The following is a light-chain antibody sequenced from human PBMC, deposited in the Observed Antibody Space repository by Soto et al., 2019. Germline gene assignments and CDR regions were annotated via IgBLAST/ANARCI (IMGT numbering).Light chain of an antibody. V-gene: IGKV3-15*01. Sequence: ETVMTQSPATLSVSPGERATLSCRASQSISSNLAWYQQKPGQAPRLLMFRTSTRATGVPARFSGSGSGTEFNITISSLQSEDFAVYYCQQYKNWPRATFGGGTKVDIQ. CDR1: QSISSN. CDR2: RTS. CDR3: QQYKNWPRAT. J-gene: IGKJ4*01.